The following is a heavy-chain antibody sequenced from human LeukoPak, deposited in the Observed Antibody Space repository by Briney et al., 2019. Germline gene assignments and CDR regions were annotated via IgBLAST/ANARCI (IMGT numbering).Heavy chain of an antibody. CDR1: GGSFSGYY. D-gene: IGHD2-15*01. CDR3: ARIGCSGGSCYLNYYYGVDV. J-gene: IGHJ6*04. CDR2: VNHSGST. V-gene: IGHV4-34*01. Sequence: SETLSLTCAVSGGSFSGYYWSWIRQPPGKGLEWIGEVNHSGSTYYNPSLKSRVTISVDTSKNQFSLKLSSVTAADTAVYYCARIGCSGGSCYLNYYYGVDVWGKGTTVTVSS.